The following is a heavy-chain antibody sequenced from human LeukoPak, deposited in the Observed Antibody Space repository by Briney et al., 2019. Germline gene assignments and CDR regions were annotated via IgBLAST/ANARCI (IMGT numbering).Heavy chain of an antibody. CDR2: IYQSGST. V-gene: IGHV4-30-2*01. CDR3: GRGGIAAAASGIDY. J-gene: IGHJ4*02. D-gene: IGHD6-13*01. CDR1: GGSISSGGYS. Sequence: SETLSLTCAVSGGSISSGGYSWRWIRQPAGKGLEWIGYIYQSGSTYYNPSLKSRVTISVDRSKNQFSLKLSSVTAADTAVYYCGRGGIAAAASGIDYWGQGTLVTVSS.